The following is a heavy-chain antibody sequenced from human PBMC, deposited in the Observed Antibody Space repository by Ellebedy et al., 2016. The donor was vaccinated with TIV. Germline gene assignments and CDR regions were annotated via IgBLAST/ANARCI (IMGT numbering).Heavy chain of an antibody. Sequence: PGGSLRLSCAASGFNFDDNGMSWVRQAPGKGLEWLSGINWSGDMTGYADSVKGRFIIARDNADNSLYLQMNNLRDDDTAVYYCAKVLQGAGYYGSGSYLWYFDSWGQGTLVTVSS. CDR3: AKVLQGAGYYGSGSYLWYFDS. CDR1: GFNFDDNG. J-gene: IGHJ4*02. V-gene: IGHV3-20*04. D-gene: IGHD3-10*01. CDR2: INWSGDMT.